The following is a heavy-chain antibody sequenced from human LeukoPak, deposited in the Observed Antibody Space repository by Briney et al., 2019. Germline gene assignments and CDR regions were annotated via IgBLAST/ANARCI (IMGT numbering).Heavy chain of an antibody. D-gene: IGHD2-2*01. CDR1: GGSFSGHY. V-gene: IGHV4-34*01. CDR2: STHSGST. J-gene: IGHJ4*02. Sequence: SETLSLTCAVYGGSFSGHYWAWIRQPPGKGLERIGESTHSGSTNYNPSLKSRVTISVDTSKNQFSLKLTSVTAADTAVYHCARGRTGAAALDFWGPGTLVTVSS. CDR3: ARGRTGAAALDF.